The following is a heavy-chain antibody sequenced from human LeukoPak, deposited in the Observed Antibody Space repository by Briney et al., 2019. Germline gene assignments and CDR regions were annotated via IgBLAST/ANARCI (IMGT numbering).Heavy chain of an antibody. Sequence: GGSLTLSCAASGFTVIDNLMIWVRQSPGRGLEWLSSGYSGGVTCYADSVKGRFTISRDHSNNSVSLQMTNLRVEDTAIYYCARGAFRISWPGIGYWGQGTLVTVSS. D-gene: IGHD1-26*01. V-gene: IGHV3-53*01. CDR2: GYSGGVT. CDR3: ARGAFRISWPGIGY. J-gene: IGHJ4*02. CDR1: GFTVIDNL.